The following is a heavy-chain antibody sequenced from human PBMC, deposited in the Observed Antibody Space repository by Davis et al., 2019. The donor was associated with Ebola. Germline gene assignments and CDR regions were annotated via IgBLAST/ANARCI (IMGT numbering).Heavy chain of an antibody. V-gene: IGHV3-30*04. CDR3: ARAVFHEVLDS. D-gene: IGHD3-3*01. CDR2: VSHSEREK. CDR1: GFTFRNYA. Sequence: GESLKISCAASGFTFRNYAMHWVRQAPGKGLEWVAVVSHSEREKFYADSVKGRFTISRDNSENTLYLQMNSLTADDTAVYYCARAVFHEVLDSWGQGTPVTVSS. J-gene: IGHJ4*02.